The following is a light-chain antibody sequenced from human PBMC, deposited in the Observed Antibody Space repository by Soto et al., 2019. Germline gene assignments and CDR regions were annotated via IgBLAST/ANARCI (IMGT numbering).Light chain of an antibody. CDR1: NIGSKS. J-gene: IGLJ3*02. Sequence: SYELTQPPSVSVAPGKTARITCGGNNIGSKSVHWYQQKPGQAPVLVIYYDSDRPSGIPERFSGSNSGNTATLTISRVEAGDEADYYCQVWYSSSDHWVFGGGTKVTVL. CDR3: QVWYSSSDHWV. V-gene: IGLV3-21*04. CDR2: YDS.